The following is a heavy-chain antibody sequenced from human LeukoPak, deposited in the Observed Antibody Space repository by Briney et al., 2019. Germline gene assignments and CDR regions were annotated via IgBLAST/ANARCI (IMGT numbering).Heavy chain of an antibody. CDR1: GFTFSSYS. V-gene: IGHV3-21*01. CDR2: ISSSSSYI. CDR3: ARDLTPNYSRYFDY. Sequence: PGGSLRLPCAASGFTFSSYSMNWVRQAPGKGLEWVSSISSSSSYIYYADSVKGRFTISRDNAKNSLYLQMNSLRAEDTAVYYCARDLTPNYSRYFDYWGRGTLVTVSS. D-gene: IGHD4-11*01. J-gene: IGHJ4*02.